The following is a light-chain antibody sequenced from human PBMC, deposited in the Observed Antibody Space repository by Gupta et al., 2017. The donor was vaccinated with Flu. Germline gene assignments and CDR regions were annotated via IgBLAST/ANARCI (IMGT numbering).Light chain of an antibody. Sequence: ASVGDRVTITCQASQAINYYLNCYQQKPGKAPTLLIYDTSKLETGVPSRFSGSGSGTAFTLTISILHPADIAAYYCQQLHDLPPTFGQGTRL. CDR2: DTS. CDR1: QAINYY. CDR3: QQLHDLPPT. J-gene: IGKJ5*01. V-gene: IGKV1-33*01.